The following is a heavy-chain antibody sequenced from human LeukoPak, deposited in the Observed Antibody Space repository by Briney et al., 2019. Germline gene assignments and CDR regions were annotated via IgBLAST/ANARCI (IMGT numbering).Heavy chain of an antibody. CDR1: GYTFTSYG. J-gene: IGHJ4*02. CDR3: ARGRLNYNSGGYYENPHLDY. D-gene: IGHD3-22*01. Sequence: ASVKVSCKASGYTFTSYGISWVRQAPGQGMEWMGIINPSGGSTNYAQKFQGRVTMTRDMSTSTVYMDLSSLRSEDTAVYYCARGRLNYNSGGYYENPHLDYWGQGTLVTVSS. V-gene: IGHV1-46*01. CDR2: INPSGGST.